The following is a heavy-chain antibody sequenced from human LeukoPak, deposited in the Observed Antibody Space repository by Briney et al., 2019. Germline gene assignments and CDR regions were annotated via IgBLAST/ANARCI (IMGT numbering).Heavy chain of an antibody. CDR1: GGSISSYY. Sequence: SETLSLTCTVSGGSISSYYWSWIRQPPGKGLEWIGYIYYSGSTNYNPSLKSRVTISVDTSKNQFSLKLSSVTAADTAVYYCARDALLDSGWFDPWGQGTLVTVSS. CDR3: ARDALLDSGWFDP. J-gene: IGHJ5*02. V-gene: IGHV4-59*01. CDR2: IYYSGST. D-gene: IGHD3/OR15-3a*01.